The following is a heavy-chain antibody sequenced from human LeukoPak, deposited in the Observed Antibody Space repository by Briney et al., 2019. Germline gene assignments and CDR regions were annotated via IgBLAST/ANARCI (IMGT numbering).Heavy chain of an antibody. CDR3: ATDSYDGSGYYFLDY. CDR2: FDPEDGET. V-gene: IGHV1-24*01. Sequence: GASVKVSCKVSGYTLTELSMHWVRQAPGKGLEWMGGFDPEDGETIYAQKFQGRVTMTEDTSTDTAYMELSSLRSEDTAVYYCATDSYDGSGYYFLDYWGQGTLVAVSS. J-gene: IGHJ4*02. CDR1: GYTLTELS. D-gene: IGHD3-22*01.